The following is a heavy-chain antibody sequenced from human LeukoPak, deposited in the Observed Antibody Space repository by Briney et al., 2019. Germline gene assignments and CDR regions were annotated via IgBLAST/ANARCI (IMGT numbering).Heavy chain of an antibody. CDR2: FYYSGST. J-gene: IGHJ4*02. D-gene: IGHD5-24*01. CDR1: GGSISSSGYY. Sequence: KPAETLSLTCTVSGGSISSSGYYWGWIRQPPGKGLEWIGNFYYSGSTYYNPSLKSRVTISVDTSKSQFSLKLSSVTAADTAVYYCAESSRWLQDLDHWGQGTLVTVSS. V-gene: IGHV4-39*01. CDR3: AESSRWLQDLDH.